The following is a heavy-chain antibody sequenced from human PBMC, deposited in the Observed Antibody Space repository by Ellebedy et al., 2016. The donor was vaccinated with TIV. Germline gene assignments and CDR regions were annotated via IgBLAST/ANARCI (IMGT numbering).Heavy chain of an antibody. D-gene: IGHD5-18*01. J-gene: IGHJ4*02. CDR2: ISGSGGRT. V-gene: IGHV3-23*01. CDR3: AKDHRLRSVDGFGYWPLDY. CDR1: GDSVPSSP. Sequence: PSETLSLTCGVSGDSVPSSPNWWSWVRQPPGKGLEWVSAISGSGGRTWYADSVRGRFTISRDNSKDTVFLQMDSLRAEDTALYYCAKDHRLRSVDGFGYWPLDYWGQGILVTVSS.